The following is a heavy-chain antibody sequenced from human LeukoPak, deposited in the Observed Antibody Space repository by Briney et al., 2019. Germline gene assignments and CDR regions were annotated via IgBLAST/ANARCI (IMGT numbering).Heavy chain of an antibody. CDR1: GYTFTSYA. D-gene: IGHD6-13*01. Sequence: GASVKVSCKASGYTFTSYAMHWVRQAPGQRLEWMGWINAGNGNTKYSQKFQGRVTITRDTSTSTAYMELRSLRSDDTAVYYCARDVIAAAGTVDYWGQGTLVTVSS. J-gene: IGHJ4*02. CDR3: ARDVIAAAGTVDY. V-gene: IGHV1-3*01. CDR2: INAGNGNT.